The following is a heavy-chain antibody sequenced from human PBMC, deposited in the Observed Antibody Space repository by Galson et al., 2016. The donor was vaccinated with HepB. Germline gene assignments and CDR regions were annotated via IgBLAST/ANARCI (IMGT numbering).Heavy chain of an antibody. CDR2: IKQDGSQN. CDR3: ARSRWFGCGGGMDG. Sequence: SLRLSCAASGFTFSTYYMSWVRQAPGKGLEWVANIKQDGSQNYYVDYVKGRFTVSRDNAKNSLDLQMNSLRAEDTAVYYCARSRWFGCGGGMDGWGQGTTVTCSS. D-gene: IGHD3-10*01. CDR1: GFTFSTYY. V-gene: IGHV3-7*01. J-gene: IGHJ6*02.